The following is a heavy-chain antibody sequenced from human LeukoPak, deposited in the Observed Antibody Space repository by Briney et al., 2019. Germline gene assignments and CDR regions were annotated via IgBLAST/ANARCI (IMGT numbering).Heavy chain of an antibody. CDR1: GFTFSNYW. D-gene: IGHD6-13*01. V-gene: IGHV3-7*01. CDR3: ARDMAIPSAGSDY. Sequence: PGGSLRLSCVASGFTFSNYWMSWVRQAPGKGLEWVANIKQDGSGKYYVDSVKGRFTISRDNAENSLSLQMNSLTAEDTAVYYCARDMAIPSAGSDYWGQGILVTVSS. CDR2: IKQDGSGK. J-gene: IGHJ4*02.